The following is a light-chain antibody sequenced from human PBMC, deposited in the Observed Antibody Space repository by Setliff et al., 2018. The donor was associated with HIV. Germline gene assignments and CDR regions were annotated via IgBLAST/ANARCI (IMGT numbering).Light chain of an antibody. V-gene: IGLV2-14*01. CDR1: SSDIGAYNY. CDR2: DVS. J-gene: IGLJ1*01. CDR3: SSYTSSGTLV. Sequence: QSALARPASVSGSPGQSITISSTGTSSDIGAYNYVSWYQQHPGKAPKLMIYDVSSRPSGVSNRFSGSKSGNTASLTISGLQAEDEADYYCSSYTSSGTLVFGTGTKVTV.